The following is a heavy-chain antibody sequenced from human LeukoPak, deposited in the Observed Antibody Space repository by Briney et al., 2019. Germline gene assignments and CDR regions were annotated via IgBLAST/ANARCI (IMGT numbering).Heavy chain of an antibody. D-gene: IGHD3-10*01. CDR1: GFTFSSFS. J-gene: IGHJ3*02. V-gene: IGHV3-23*01. CDR3: AKDPLLLWFGPRGDAFDI. Sequence: GGSLRLSCAASGFTFSSFSMSWVRQAPGKGLEWVSYISSSGGSTYYADSVKGRFTISRDNSKNTLYLQMNSLRAEDTAVYYCAKDPLLLWFGPRGDAFDIWGQGTMVTVSS. CDR2: ISSSGGST.